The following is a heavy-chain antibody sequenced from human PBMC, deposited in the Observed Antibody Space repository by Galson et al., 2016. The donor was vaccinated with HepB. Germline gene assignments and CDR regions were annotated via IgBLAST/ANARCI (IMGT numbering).Heavy chain of an antibody. J-gene: IGHJ4*02. Sequence: LRLSCAASGFTVSGNYMSWVRQAPGKGLEWVSIIYSGGTTYYADSVKGRFTISRDNSENTLYLQMNSLRAEDTAVYYCARVESYSFDYWGQGTLVTVSS. D-gene: IGHD3-10*01. V-gene: IGHV3-53*01. CDR2: IYSGGTT. CDR3: ARVESYSFDY. CDR1: GFTVSGNY.